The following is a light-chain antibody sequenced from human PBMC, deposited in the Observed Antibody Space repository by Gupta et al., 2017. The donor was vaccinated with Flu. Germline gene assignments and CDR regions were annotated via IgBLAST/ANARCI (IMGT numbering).Light chain of an antibody. J-gene: IGLJ1*01. CDR3: CSYAGGRSYV. V-gene: IGLV2-23*02. Sequence: SSLTQPASVSGSPGPSIAISCTGTTSNVGTYNLVSWFQQHPGKAPRLILYEVTKRTSGVSDRFSGSKSGYTASLTIAGRQGEDEADYYCCSYAGGRSYVFGTGTKLTVI. CDR2: EVT. CDR1: TSNVGTYNL.